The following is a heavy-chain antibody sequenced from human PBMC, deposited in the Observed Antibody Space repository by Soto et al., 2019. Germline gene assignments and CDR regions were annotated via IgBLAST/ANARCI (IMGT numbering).Heavy chain of an antibody. CDR1: GGSISSYY. CDR3: ARVTPSSGWYYFDY. V-gene: IGHV4-4*07. Sequence: SQTLSLTCTVSGGSISSYYWSWILQPAGKGLEWIGRIYTSGSTNYNPSLKSRVTMSVDTSKNQFSMKLSAVTAADTAVYYCARVTPSSGWYYFDYWGQGTLVTVSS. CDR2: IYTSGST. D-gene: IGHD6-19*01. J-gene: IGHJ4*02.